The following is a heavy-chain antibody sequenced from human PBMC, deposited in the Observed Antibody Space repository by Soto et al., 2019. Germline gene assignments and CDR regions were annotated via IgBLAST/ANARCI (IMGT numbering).Heavy chain of an antibody. Sequence: QVQLVQSGAEVKKPGSSVKVSCKASGGTFSSYAISWVRQAPGQGLEWMGGIIPIFGTANYAQKFQGRVTITADESTSTASMELSSLRSEETAVYYCASARGREIATIEYYYYYGMDVWGQGTTVTVSS. V-gene: IGHV1-69*01. J-gene: IGHJ6*02. D-gene: IGHD2-21*01. CDR2: IIPIFGTA. CDR1: GGTFSSYA. CDR3: ASARGREIATIEYYYYYGMDV.